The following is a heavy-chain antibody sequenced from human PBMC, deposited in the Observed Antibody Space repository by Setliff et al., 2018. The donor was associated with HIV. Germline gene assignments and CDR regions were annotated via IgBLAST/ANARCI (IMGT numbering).Heavy chain of an antibody. D-gene: IGHD6-19*01. CDR3: ARDSEPGTRVAGTTGLDY. CDR2: ISHDGSIE. V-gene: IGHV3-30*03. J-gene: IGHJ4*02. Sequence: LSLTCTVSGGSISTYFWSWVRQAPGKGLEWVADISHDGSIEDYADSVRGRFTISRDNSKSAVYLQMNSLRPEDTALYYCARDSEPGTRVAGTTGLDYWGQGSQVTVSS. CDR1: GGSISTYF.